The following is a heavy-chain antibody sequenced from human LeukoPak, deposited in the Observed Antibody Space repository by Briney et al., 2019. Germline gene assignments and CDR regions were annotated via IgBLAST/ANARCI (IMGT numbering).Heavy chain of an antibody. CDR2: IWYDGSNK. CDR3: ARVRAYYYDSSGYSDDAFDI. D-gene: IGHD3-22*01. J-gene: IGHJ3*02. Sequence: GRSLRLSCAASGFTFSSYAMHWVRQAPGKGLEWVAVIWYDGSNKYYADSVKGRFTISRDNSKNTLYLQMNSLRAEDTAVYYCARVRAYYYDSSGYSDDAFDIWGQGTMVTVSS. CDR1: GFTFSSYA. V-gene: IGHV3-33*08.